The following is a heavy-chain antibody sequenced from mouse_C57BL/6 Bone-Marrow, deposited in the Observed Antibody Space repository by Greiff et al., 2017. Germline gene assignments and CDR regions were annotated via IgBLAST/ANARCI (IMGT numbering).Heavy chain of an antibody. CDR3: ARVERYYYAMDY. D-gene: IGHD1-1*01. CDR2: INPYNGGT. CDR1: GYTFTDYY. J-gene: IGHJ4*01. V-gene: IGHV1-19*01. Sequence: EVHLVESGPVLVKPGASVKMSCKASGYTFTDYYMNWVKQSHGKSLEWIGVINPYNGGTSYNQKFKGKATLTVDKSSSTAYMELNSLTSEDSAVYYCARVERYYYAMDYWGQGTSVTVSS.